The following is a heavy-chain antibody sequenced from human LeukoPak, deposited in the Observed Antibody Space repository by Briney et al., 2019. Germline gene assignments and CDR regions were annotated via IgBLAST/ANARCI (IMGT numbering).Heavy chain of an antibody. CDR3: ARRTTIYYYDSSGYMDV. D-gene: IGHD3-22*01. V-gene: IGHV4-39*07. CDR2: IYYSGST. CDR1: GGSISSSSYY. Sequence: SETLSLTCTVSGGSISSSSYYWGWIRQPPGKGLEWIGSIYYSGSTYYNPSLKSRVTISVDTSKNQFSLKLSSVTAADTAVYYCARRTTIYYYDSSGYMDVWGKGTTVTVSS. J-gene: IGHJ6*03.